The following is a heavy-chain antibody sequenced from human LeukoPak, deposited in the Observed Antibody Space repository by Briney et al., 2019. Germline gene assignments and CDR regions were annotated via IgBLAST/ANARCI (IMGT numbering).Heavy chain of an antibody. CDR1: GFTVSSNY. Sequence: GGSLRLSCVASGFTVSSNYMSWVRQAPGKGLEWVSVIYSGGSTYYADSVKGRFTISRDNSKNTLYLQMNSLRAEDTAVYYCARMNYYGSGSSSNWFDPWGQGTLVTVSS. D-gene: IGHD3-10*01. CDR3: ARMNYYGSGSSSNWFDP. CDR2: IYSGGST. J-gene: IGHJ5*02. V-gene: IGHV3-53*01.